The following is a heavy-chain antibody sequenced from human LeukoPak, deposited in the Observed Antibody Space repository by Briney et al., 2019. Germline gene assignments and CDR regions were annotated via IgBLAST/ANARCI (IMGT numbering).Heavy chain of an antibody. CDR1: GFTFSSYA. Sequence: GGSLRLSCAASGFTFSSYAMSWVRQAPGKGLEWVSAIRDSGSSTHYADSVKGRFTISRDNSKNTLYLQMNSLRAEDTAVYYCAKKKYYYDSSGYFDYWGQGTLVTVSS. V-gene: IGHV3-23*01. J-gene: IGHJ4*02. D-gene: IGHD3-22*01. CDR3: AKKKYYYDSSGYFDY. CDR2: IRDSGSST.